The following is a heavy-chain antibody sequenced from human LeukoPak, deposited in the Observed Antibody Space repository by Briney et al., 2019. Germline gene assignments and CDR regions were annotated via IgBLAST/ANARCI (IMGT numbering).Heavy chain of an antibody. Sequence: PGGSLRLSCAASGFTFNSHGRHCLRQAPGKGLEWVAVISYDGSNKYYADSVKGRFTISRDNSKNTLYLEMNSLRAEDTAVYYCAKDPQRTLSGYLVYCGQGTLVTVSS. V-gene: IGHV3-30*18. CDR2: ISYDGSNK. D-gene: IGHD3-3*01. CDR1: GFTFNSHG. CDR3: AKDPQRTLSGYLVY. J-gene: IGHJ4*02.